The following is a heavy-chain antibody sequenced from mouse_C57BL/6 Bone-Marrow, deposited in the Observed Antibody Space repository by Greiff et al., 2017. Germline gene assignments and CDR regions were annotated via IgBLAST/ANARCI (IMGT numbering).Heavy chain of an antibody. V-gene: IGHV5-12*01. J-gene: IGHJ3*01. CDR3: ERHYGNFAWCAY. D-gene: IGHD2-1*01. CDR1: GFTFSDYY. Sequence: EVKLQESGGGLVQPGGSLKLSCAASGFTFSDYYMYWVRQTPEKRLEWVAYISNGGGSTYYPDTVKGRFTISRDNAKNTLYLQMSRRNAEDTAMYYCERHYGNFAWCAYWGQGTRVTVSA. CDR2: ISNGGGST.